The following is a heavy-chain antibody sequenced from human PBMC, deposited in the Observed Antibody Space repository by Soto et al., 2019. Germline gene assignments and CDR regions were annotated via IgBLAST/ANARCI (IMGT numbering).Heavy chain of an antibody. V-gene: IGHV4-30-4*01. J-gene: IGHJ4*02. CDR2: IYYSGST. CDR1: GGSISSGDYY. D-gene: IGHD3-3*01. CDR3: ASSMEAGPGDY. Sequence: QVQLQESGPGLVKPSQTLSLTCTVSGGSISSGDYYWSWIRQPPGKGLEWIGYIYYSGSTYYNPILKSRVTISVDTSKNHVSLKLSSVTGADTAVYYGASSMEAGPGDYWGQGTLVTVSS.